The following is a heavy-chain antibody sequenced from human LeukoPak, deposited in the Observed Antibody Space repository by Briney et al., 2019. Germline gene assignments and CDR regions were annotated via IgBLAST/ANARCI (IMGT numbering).Heavy chain of an antibody. J-gene: IGHJ4*02. Sequence: SGPTPVNLTQTLTLICTFSGFSVSTSGVVVGWNRQPPAMALEWLALIYWDDDKRYSPSLKSRLTITKDTPKNQVVLTMTNMEPVETATNYLPHSEVTPGFDYWGQGTPVTVSS. CDR1: GFSVSTSGVV. V-gene: IGHV2-5*02. CDR3: PHSEVTPGFDY. CDR2: IYWDDDK. D-gene: IGHD2-21*02.